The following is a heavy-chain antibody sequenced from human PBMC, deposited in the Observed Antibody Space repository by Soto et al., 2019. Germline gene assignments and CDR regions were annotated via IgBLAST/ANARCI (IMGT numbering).Heavy chain of an antibody. CDR3: GNHLEPSSGVAGFEI. Sequence: PWGSRRRSGAAAGFTCSSYAMSWVRQAPGKGLEWVSAISGSGGLTYYAGPVRGRLYISRANYKSVVYLHLTSLRADDKVVSYCGNHLEPSSGVAGFEIWGDGTMV. CDR1: GFTCSSYA. J-gene: IGHJ3*02. CDR2: ISGSGGLT. D-gene: IGHD1-1*01. V-gene: IGHV3-23*01.